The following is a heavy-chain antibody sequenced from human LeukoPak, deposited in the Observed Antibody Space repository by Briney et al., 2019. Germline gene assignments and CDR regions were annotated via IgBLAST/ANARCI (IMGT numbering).Heavy chain of an antibody. J-gene: IGHJ5*02. CDR1: GFTFSSYS. D-gene: IGHD6-13*01. CDR2: ISSSSSYI. V-gene: IGHV3-21*01. CDR3: ARDGTRQQLVGGVGGVEVRNWFDP. Sequence: PGGSLRLSCAASGFTFSSYSMNWVRQAPGKGLEWVSSISSSSSYIYYADSVKGRFTISRDNAKNSLYLQMNSLRAEDTAVYYCARDGTRQQLVGGVGGVEVRNWFDPWGQGTLVTVSS.